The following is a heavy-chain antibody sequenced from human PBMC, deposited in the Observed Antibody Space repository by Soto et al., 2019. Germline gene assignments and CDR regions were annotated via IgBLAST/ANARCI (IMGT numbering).Heavy chain of an antibody. Sequence: SETLSLTCAVYGGSFSGYYWSWIRQPPGKGLEWIGEINHSGSTNYNPSLKSRVTISVDTSKNQFSLKLSSVTAADTAVYYCARPLGDSSGYDFDYWGQGTLVTVSS. CDR1: GGSFSGYY. V-gene: IGHV4-34*01. D-gene: IGHD3-22*01. CDR2: INHSGST. J-gene: IGHJ4*02. CDR3: ARPLGDSSGYDFDY.